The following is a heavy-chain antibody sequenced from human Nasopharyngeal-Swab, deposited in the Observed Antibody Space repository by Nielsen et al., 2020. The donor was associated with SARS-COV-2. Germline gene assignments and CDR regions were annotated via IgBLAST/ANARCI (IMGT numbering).Heavy chain of an antibody. J-gene: IGHJ4*02. V-gene: IGHV4-34*01. CDR1: GGSFSGYY. CDR3: ARGHFHVRGYQRVYFDY. Sequence: SETLSLTCAVYGGSFSGYYWSWIRQPPGKGLEWIGEINHSGSTNYNPSLKSRVTISVDTSKNQFSLKLSSVTAADTAVYYCARGHFHVRGYQRVYFDYWGQGTLVTVSS. CDR2: INHSGST. D-gene: IGHD3-10*02.